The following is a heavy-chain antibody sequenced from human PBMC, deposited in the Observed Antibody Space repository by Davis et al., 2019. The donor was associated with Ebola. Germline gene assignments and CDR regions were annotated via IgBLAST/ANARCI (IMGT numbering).Heavy chain of an antibody. V-gene: IGHV1-2*06. CDR1: GYTFTGYY. J-gene: IGHJ4*02. CDR3: ARAEGDYNILTGYY. CDR2: INPNSGGT. D-gene: IGHD3-9*01. Sequence: ASVKVSCKASGYTFTGYYMHWVRQAPGQRLEWMGRINPNSGGTNYAQKFQGRVTMTRDTSTSTVYMELSSLRSEDTAVYYCARAEGDYNILTGYYWGQGTLVTVSS.